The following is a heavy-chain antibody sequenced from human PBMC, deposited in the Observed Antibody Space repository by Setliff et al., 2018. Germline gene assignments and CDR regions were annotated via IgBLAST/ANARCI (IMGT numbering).Heavy chain of an antibody. CDR1: GYTFTSSG. Sequence: SVKVSCKTSGYTFTSSGITWVRQAPGQGLQWLGRFIPILGATNYAQNFQGRVTITADESTSTGYMELRSLRSDDTAVYYCARELRSPYWHLDSWGQGTQVTVSS. CDR2: FIPILGAT. D-gene: IGHD3-16*01. J-gene: IGHJ5*01. CDR3: ARELRSPYWHLDS. V-gene: IGHV1-69*13.